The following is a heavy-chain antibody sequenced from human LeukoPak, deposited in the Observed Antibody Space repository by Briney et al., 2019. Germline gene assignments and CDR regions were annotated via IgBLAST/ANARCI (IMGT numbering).Heavy chain of an antibody. CDR1: GVSFSGYY. D-gene: IGHD3-10*01. CDR3: ARGRVGPYYGSGSYYYFDY. J-gene: IGHJ4*02. V-gene: IGHV4-34*01. Sequence: PSETLSLTCAVYGVSFSGYYWSWIRQPPGKGLEWIGEINHSGSTNYNPSLKSRVTISVDTSKNQFSLKLSSVTAADTAVYYCARGRVGPYYGSGSYYYFDYWGQGTLVTVSS. CDR2: INHSGST.